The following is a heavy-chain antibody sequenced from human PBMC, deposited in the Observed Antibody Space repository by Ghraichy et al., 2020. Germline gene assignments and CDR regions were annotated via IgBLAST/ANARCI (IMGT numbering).Heavy chain of an antibody. CDR1: GYTFTNYD. CDR3: ARAPSRRESSITWYGWLDP. J-gene: IGHJ5*02. V-gene: IGHV1-8*01. D-gene: IGHD6-13*01. Sequence: ASVKVSFKAIGYTFTNYDINWVRQATGQGLEWMGWVNPDSGNTGYAQKFQGRVTMTTDTSITTAYMELSSLTSEDTAVYFCARAPSRRESSITWYGWLDPGGKGTLVTVSS. CDR2: VNPDSGNT.